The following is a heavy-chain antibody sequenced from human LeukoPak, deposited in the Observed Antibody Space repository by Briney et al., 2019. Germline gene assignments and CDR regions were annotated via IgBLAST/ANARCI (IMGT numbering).Heavy chain of an antibody. CDR1: GGSISSGSYY. CDR3: ARAVGTDGYNLWVY. V-gene: IGHV4-61*02. CDR2: IYTSGST. D-gene: IGHD5-24*01. J-gene: IGHJ4*02. Sequence: SETLSLTCTVSGGSISSGSYYWSWIRQPAGKGLEWIGRIYTSGSTNYNPSLKSRVTISVDTSKNQFSLKLSSVTAADTAVYYCARAVGTDGYNLWVYWGQGTLVTVSS.